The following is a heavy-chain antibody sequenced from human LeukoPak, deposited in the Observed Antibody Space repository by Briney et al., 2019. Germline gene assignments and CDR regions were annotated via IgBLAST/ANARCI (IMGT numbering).Heavy chain of an antibody. D-gene: IGHD2-15*01. CDR3: AREYCSGGSCYLHNWFDP. Sequence: SETLSLTCAVYGGSFSGYYWSWIRQPPGKGLEWIGEINHSGSTNYNPSLKSRVTISVDTSKNQFSLKLSSVTAADTAVYYCAREYCSGGSCYLHNWFDPWGQGTLVTVSS. CDR1: GGSFSGYY. V-gene: IGHV4-34*01. CDR2: INHSGST. J-gene: IGHJ5*02.